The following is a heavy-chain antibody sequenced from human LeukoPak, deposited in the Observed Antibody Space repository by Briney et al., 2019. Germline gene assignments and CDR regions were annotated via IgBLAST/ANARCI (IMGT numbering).Heavy chain of an antibody. J-gene: IGHJ4*02. CDR3: ASKEGDYEWSEFDY. Sequence: PGGSLRLSCAASGLTFSNYWMSWVRQAPGKGLEWVANIKQDGSEKYYVNSVKGRFTISRDNAKNSLYLQMNSLRAEDTAVYYCASKEGDYEWSEFDYWGQGTLVTVSS. CDR2: IKQDGSEK. CDR1: GLTFSNYW. V-gene: IGHV3-7*01. D-gene: IGHD4-17*01.